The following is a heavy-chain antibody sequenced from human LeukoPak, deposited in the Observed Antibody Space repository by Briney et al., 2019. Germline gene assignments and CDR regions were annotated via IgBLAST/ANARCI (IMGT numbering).Heavy chain of an antibody. CDR2: ISGSGGST. V-gene: IGHV3-23*01. CDR1: GITFSSYA. J-gene: IGHJ4*02. Sequence: GGSLRLSCAASGITFSSYAMGWVRQAPGKGLDWVSTISGSGGSTYYGDSVKGRFTISRDNSKNTLYLQMNSLRAEDTAVYYCAALYGSGTYPGGDYWGQGTLVTVSS. D-gene: IGHD3-10*01. CDR3: AALYGSGTYPGGDY.